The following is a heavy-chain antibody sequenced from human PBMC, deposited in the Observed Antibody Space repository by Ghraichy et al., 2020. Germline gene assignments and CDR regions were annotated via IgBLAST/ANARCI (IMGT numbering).Heavy chain of an antibody. J-gene: IGHJ3*02. CDR3: ASLVGAKDAFDI. CDR1: GGSISSYY. D-gene: IGHD1-26*01. Sequence: SETLSLTCTVSGGSISSYYWSWIRQPPGKGLEWIGYIYYSGSTNYNPSLKSRVTISVDTSKNQFSLKLSSVTAAEPAVYYCASLVGAKDAFDIWGQGTMVTVSS. V-gene: IGHV4-59*08. CDR2: IYYSGST.